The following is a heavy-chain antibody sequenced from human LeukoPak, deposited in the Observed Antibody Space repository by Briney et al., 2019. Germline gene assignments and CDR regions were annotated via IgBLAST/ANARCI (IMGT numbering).Heavy chain of an antibody. Sequence: SLRLAWAASGSSLDAYAMGCVRHEPGRCIGLGSLIILDGGSTYYADSVKGLFTISRDNSKNSLYLQMNSLRAEDTALYYCAKVSCGGDCYSPWYYFDYWGQGTLVTVS. V-gene: IGHV3-43D*04. CDR2: IILDGGST. D-gene: IGHD2-21*01. J-gene: IGHJ4*02. CDR1: GSSLDAYA. CDR3: AKVSCGGDCYSPWYYFDY.